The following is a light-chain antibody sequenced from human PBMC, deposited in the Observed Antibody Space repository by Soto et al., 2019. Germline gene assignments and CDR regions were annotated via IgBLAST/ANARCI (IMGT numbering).Light chain of an antibody. CDR2: GNT. Sequence: QSVLTKPPSVSGAPGQRVTLSCTWSSSNIGPGYDVHWYQQLPGTAPKLLIYGNTNRPSGVPDRFSGSKSGTSASLAITGIQADDEADYYCQYYDSSLSAYVFGPGTKVTVL. CDR3: QYYDSSLSAYV. J-gene: IGLJ1*01. CDR1: SSNIGPGYD. V-gene: IGLV1-40*01.